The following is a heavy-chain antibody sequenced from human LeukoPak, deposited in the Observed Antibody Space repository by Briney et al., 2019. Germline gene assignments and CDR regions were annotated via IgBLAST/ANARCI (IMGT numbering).Heavy chain of an antibody. CDR1: GGSISSGGYY. CDR2: IYHSGST. J-gene: IGHJ4*02. CDR3: ARETQQTSLDY. Sequence: SETVSLTCTVSGGSISSGGYYWSWIRQPPGKGLEWIGYIYHSGSTYYNPSLKSRVTISVDRSKNQFSLKLSSVTAADTAVYYCARETQQTSLDYWGQGTLVTVSS. V-gene: IGHV4-30-2*01. D-gene: IGHD6-13*01.